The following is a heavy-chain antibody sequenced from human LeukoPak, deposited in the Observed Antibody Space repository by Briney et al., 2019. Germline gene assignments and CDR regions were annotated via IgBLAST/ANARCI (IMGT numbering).Heavy chain of an antibody. D-gene: IGHD1-26*01. CDR3: AKDKAVSYYLFDY. CDR1: GFTFSSDS. V-gene: IGHV3-30*02. J-gene: IGHJ4*02. Sequence: GSLRLSCSASGFTFSSDSMNWVRQAPGKGLEGGAFIRSDDGSKYYADSVKGRFTISRDNSKKLYLQMNSLRAEDTAVYYCAKDKAVSYYLFDYWGQGPLVTVSS. CDR2: IRSDDGSK.